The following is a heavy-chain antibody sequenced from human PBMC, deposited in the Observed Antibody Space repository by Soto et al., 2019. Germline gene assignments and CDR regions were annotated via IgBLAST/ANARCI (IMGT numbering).Heavy chain of an antibody. J-gene: IGHJ5*02. CDR2: INHSGST. D-gene: IGHD6-19*01. CDR1: GGSFSGYY. Sequence: SETLSLTCAVYGGSFSGYYWSWIRQPPGKGLEWIGEINHSGSTNYNPSLKSRVTISVDTSKNQFSLKLSSVTAADTAVYYCARGRVAANNWFDPWGQGTLVTVSS. CDR3: ARGRVAANNWFDP. V-gene: IGHV4-34*01.